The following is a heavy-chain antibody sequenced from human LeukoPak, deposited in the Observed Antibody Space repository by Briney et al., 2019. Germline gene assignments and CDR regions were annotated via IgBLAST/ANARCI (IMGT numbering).Heavy chain of an antibody. CDR2: IYYSGST. V-gene: IGHV4-59*08. Sequence: PSETLSLTCAVYGGSFSGYYWSWIRQPPGKGLEWIGYIYYSGSTNYNPSLKSRVTISVDTSKNQFSLKLSSVTAADTAVYYCAGTLRSHDYWGQGTLVTVSS. CDR3: AGTLRSHDY. J-gene: IGHJ4*02. CDR1: GGSFSGYY. D-gene: IGHD4-17*01.